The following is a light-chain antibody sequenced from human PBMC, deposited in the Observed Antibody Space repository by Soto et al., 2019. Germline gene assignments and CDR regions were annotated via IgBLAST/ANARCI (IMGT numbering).Light chain of an antibody. CDR1: QGISNH. CDR2: AAA. J-gene: IGKJ4*01. Sequence: DIQMTQSPSSLSASVEDTVTITCRASQGISNHLAWFQHKPGKAPKALIHAAANLQRGVSSKFSGSGFGTDFTLTITSLQPEDSATYYCQQYHSYPLTFAGGTKVEIK. V-gene: IGKV1-16*02. CDR3: QQYHSYPLT.